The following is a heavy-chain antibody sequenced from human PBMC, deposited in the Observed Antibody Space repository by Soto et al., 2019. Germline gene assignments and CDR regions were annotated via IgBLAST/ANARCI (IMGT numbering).Heavy chain of an antibody. J-gene: IGHJ4*02. CDR2: ISGSGGST. V-gene: IGHV3-23*01. CDR3: ARVYWGITGTTYDYFAY. CDR1: GFTFSSYA. Sequence: GGSLRLSCAASGFTFSSYAMSWVRQAPGKGLEWVSAISGSGGSTYYADSVKGRFTISRDNSKNTLYLQMNSLRAEDTAVYYCARVYWGITGTTYDYFAYWGQGNLVSVSS. D-gene: IGHD1-20*01.